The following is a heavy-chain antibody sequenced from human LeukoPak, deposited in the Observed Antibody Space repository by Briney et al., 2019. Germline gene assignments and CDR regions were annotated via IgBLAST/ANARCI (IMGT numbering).Heavy chain of an antibody. V-gene: IGHV3-20*04. J-gene: IGHJ4*02. CDR1: GVTFDDYG. CDR2: IYWNGGST. CDR3: AKSSGYSYGLNY. Sequence: PGGSLRLSCAASGVTFDDYGMSWVRQAPAKGRGWVSGIYWNGGSTGYTDSVKGPLTISRDNSKHTLYLQMNRLRAEDTAMYYCAKSSGYSYGLNYWGQGTLVTVSS. D-gene: IGHD5-18*01.